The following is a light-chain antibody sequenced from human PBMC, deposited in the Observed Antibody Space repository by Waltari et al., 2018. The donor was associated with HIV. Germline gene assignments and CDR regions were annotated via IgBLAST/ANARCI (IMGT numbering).Light chain of an antibody. CDR1: KLGATY. Sequence: SSELTQPLSVSVSPGQTASITCPGDKLGATYASWYQQKPGQFPALVIYRNSKRPSGIPERFSGSNSGDTATLTISGTQAVDEADYYCQAWDSSSAVVFGGGTKLTVL. CDR2: RNS. CDR3: QAWDSSSAVV. J-gene: IGLJ2*01. V-gene: IGLV3-1*01.